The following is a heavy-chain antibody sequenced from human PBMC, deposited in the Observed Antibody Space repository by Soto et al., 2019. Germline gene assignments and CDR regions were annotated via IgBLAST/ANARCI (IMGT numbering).Heavy chain of an antibody. J-gene: IGHJ4*02. D-gene: IGHD3-10*01. CDR2: INPKNGVT. CDR3: ACNYFGSGGSLDF. CDR1: GYTFTGHF. Sequence: ASVKVSCKASGYTFTGHFMHWVRQAPGQGLEWMGWINPKNGVTNYAQKFQGRVTVTRDTSVSTAYMELSRLTSDDTALYYCACNYFGSGGSLDFWGQGTLVTVS. V-gene: IGHV1-2*02.